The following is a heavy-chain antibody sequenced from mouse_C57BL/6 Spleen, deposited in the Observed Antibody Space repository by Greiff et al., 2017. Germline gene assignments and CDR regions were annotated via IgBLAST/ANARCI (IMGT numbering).Heavy chain of an antibody. CDR1: GFNIKDYY. D-gene: IGHD2-2*01. Sequence: DVKLVESGAELVKPGASVKLSCTASGFNIKDYYMHWVKQRTEQGLEWIGRIDPEDGETKYAPKFQGKATITADTSFNTAYLQLSSLTSEDTAVYYCARTMVTTNAMDYWGQGTSVTVSS. V-gene: IGHV14-2*01. CDR2: IDPEDGET. J-gene: IGHJ4*01. CDR3: ARTMVTTNAMDY.